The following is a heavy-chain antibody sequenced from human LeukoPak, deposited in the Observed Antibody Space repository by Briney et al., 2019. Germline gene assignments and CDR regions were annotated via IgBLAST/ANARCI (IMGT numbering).Heavy chain of an antibody. CDR2: ISGSGGST. D-gene: IGHD4-17*01. J-gene: IGHJ4*02. CDR3: AKDQDYGGNFDY. V-gene: IGHV3-23*01. CDR1: GFTFSSYA. Sequence: GGSLRLSCAASGFTFSSYAMSWVRQAPGKGLEWVSAISGSGGSTYDADSVKGRFTISRDNSKNTLYLQMNSLRAEDTAVYYCAKDQDYGGNFDYWGQGTLVTVSS.